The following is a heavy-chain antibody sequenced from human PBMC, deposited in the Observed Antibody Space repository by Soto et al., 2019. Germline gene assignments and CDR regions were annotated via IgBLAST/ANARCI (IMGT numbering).Heavy chain of an antibody. J-gene: IGHJ5*02. V-gene: IGHV4-39*01. Sequence: PSETLSLTCTVSGGSISSSSYYWGWIRQPPGKELEWIGSIYYSGSTYYNPSLKSRVTISVDTSKNQFSLKLSSVTAANTAVYYCARPSGSSWYDWFDPWGQGTLVTVSS. CDR3: ARPSGSSWYDWFDP. D-gene: IGHD6-13*01. CDR1: GGSISSSSYY. CDR2: IYYSGST.